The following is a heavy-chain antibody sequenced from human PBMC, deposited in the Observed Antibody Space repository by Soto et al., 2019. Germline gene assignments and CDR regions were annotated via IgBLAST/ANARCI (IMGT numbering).Heavy chain of an antibody. D-gene: IGHD3-10*01. CDR1: GFVFSNYA. V-gene: IGHV3-23*01. CDR2: IYAAGGSK. CDR3: AKDLIRGDGYEVPDY. J-gene: IGHJ4*02. Sequence: EVQLLESGGGLVQPGGSLRLSCAASGFVFSNYAMFWFRQAPGRGLEWVSTIYAAGGSKYYAGSVKGRFTVSRDNSRDTLFLQMDSLRVEDTAIYFCAKDLIRGDGYEVPDYWGQGTLVTVSS.